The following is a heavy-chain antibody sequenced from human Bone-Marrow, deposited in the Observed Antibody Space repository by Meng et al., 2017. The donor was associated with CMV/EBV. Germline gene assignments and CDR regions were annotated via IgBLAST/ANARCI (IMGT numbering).Heavy chain of an antibody. V-gene: IGHV4-4*02. CDR1: GGSISSSNW. D-gene: IGHD2-2*02. CDR2: IYHSGST. CDR3: ARGGGYCSGTSCYNDY. Sequence: SETLSLTCAVSGGSISSSNWWSWVRQPPGKGLEWIGEIYHSGSTNYNPSLKSRVTISVDKSKNQFSLKLSSVTAADTAIYYCARGGGYCSGTSCYNDYWGQGMLVTVSS. J-gene: IGHJ4*02.